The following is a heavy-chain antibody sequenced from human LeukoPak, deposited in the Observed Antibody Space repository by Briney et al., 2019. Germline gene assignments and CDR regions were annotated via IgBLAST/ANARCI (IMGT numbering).Heavy chain of an antibody. D-gene: IGHD3-9*01. V-gene: IGHV3-9*01. CDR2: ISWNSGSI. Sequence: GGSLRLSCAASGFTVSSNYMSWVRQAPGKGLEWVSGISWNSGSIGYADSVKGRFTISRDNAKNSLYLQMNSLRAEDTALYYCAKAPTYDILTGYYDWGQGTLVTVSS. J-gene: IGHJ4*02. CDR3: AKAPTYDILTGYYD. CDR1: GFTVSSNY.